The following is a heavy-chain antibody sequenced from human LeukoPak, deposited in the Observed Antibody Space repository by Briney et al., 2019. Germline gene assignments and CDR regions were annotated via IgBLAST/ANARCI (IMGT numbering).Heavy chain of an antibody. CDR2: INPNSGGT. V-gene: IGHV1-2*02. J-gene: IGHJ4*02. CDR1: GYTFNGYY. Sequence: ASVKVSCKASGYTFNGYYMHWVRQAPGQGLEWMGWINPNSGGTNYAQKFQGRVTMTRDTSISTAYMELRSLRSDDTAVYYCARGDSSFNQPDYWGQGTLVTVSS. CDR3: ARGDSSFNQPDY. D-gene: IGHD6-6*01.